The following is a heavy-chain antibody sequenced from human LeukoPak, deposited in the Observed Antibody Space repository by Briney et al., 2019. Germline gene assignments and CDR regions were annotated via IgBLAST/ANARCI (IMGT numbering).Heavy chain of an antibody. J-gene: IGHJ6*02. V-gene: IGHV3-23*01. CDR3: ARSRLDV. CDR2: ISGNGGST. CDR1: GFTFSNYA. Sequence: QTGGSLRLSCAASGFTFSNYAMSWVRQAPGEGLEWVSGISGNGGSTYYADSVKGRFTVSRDNAKNSMYLQMNSLRDEDTAVYHCARSRLDVWGQGTTVTVSS.